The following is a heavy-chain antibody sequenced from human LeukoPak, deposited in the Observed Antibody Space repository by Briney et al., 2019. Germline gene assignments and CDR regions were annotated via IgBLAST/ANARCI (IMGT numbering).Heavy chain of an antibody. CDR1: GYTFTSYG. J-gene: IGHJ3*02. V-gene: IGHV1-18*01. CDR2: ISAYNGNT. D-gene: IGHD3-9*01. Sequence: ASVKVSCKASGYTFTSYGISWVRQAPGQGLEWMGWISAYNGNTNYARKLQGRVTMTTDTSTSTAYMELRSLRSDDTAVYYCARVLRYFDWPDAFDIWGQGTMVTVSS. CDR3: ARVLRYFDWPDAFDI.